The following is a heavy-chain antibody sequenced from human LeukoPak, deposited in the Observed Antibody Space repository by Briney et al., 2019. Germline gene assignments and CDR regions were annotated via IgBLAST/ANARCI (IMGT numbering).Heavy chain of an antibody. D-gene: IGHD1-20*01. Sequence: GASVKVSCKASGYTFTSYDINWVRQATGQGLEWMGWMNPNSGNTGYAQKFQGRVTMTRNTSISTAYMELSSLKSDDTAVYYCARDNSIHERGWWFDPWGQGTLVTVSS. V-gene: IGHV1-8*01. CDR2: MNPNSGNT. CDR1: GYTFTSYD. CDR3: ARDNSIHERGWWFDP. J-gene: IGHJ5*02.